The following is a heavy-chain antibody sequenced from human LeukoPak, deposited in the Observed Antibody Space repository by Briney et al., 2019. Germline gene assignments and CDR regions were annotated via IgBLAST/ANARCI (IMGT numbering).Heavy chain of an antibody. J-gene: IGHJ4*02. CDR2: IIPIFGTA. V-gene: IGHV1-69*13. Sequence: SVKVSCKASGGTFSSYAISWVRQAPGQGLEWMGGIIPIFGTANYAQKFQGRVTITADESTSTAYMELSSLRSEDTAVYYCARVDRGYSGYDYVANYWGQGTLVTVSS. CDR1: GGTFSSYA. D-gene: IGHD5-12*01. CDR3: ARVDRGYSGYDYVANY.